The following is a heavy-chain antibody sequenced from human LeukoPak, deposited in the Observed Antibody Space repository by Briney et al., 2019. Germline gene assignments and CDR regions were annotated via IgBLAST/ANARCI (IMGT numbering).Heavy chain of an antibody. CDR1: GYTFTSYY. V-gene: IGHV1-46*01. CDR2: INPSGGST. Sequence: ASVKVSCKASGYTFTSYYMHWVRQAPGQGLEWMGIINPSGGSTSYAQKFQGRVTMTRDTSTSTVYMELSSLRSEDTAVYYCARDMDHVVATSPFDYWGQGTLVIVSS. CDR3: ARDMDHVVATSPFDY. J-gene: IGHJ4*02. D-gene: IGHD5-12*01.